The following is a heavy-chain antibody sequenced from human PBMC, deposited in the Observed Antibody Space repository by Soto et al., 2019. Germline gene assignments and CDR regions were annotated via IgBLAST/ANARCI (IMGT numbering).Heavy chain of an antibody. V-gene: IGHV1-18*01. CDR1: GYTFTSYA. CDR2: ISAYNGNT. CDR3: TLGHDFWSGYYHYYYYGMDV. D-gene: IGHD3-3*01. J-gene: IGHJ6*02. Sequence: ASVKVSCKASGYTFTSYAMHWVRQAPGQRLEWMGWISAYNGNTNYAQKLQGRVTMTTDTSTSTAYMELRSLRSDDTAVYYCTLGHDFWSGYYHYYYYGMDVWGQGTTVTVSS.